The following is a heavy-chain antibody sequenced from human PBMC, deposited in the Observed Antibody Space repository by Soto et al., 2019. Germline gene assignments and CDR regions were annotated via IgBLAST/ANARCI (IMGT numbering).Heavy chain of an antibody. Sequence: GASVKVSCKASGYTFTSYAMHWVRQAPGQRLEWMGWINAGNGNTKYSQKFQGRVTITRDTSASTAYMELSSLRSEDTAVYYCARDGQVVTAIRAPFDPWGQGTLVTVSS. CDR2: INAGNGNT. J-gene: IGHJ5*02. V-gene: IGHV1-3*01. D-gene: IGHD2-21*02. CDR3: ARDGQVVTAIRAPFDP. CDR1: GYTFTSYA.